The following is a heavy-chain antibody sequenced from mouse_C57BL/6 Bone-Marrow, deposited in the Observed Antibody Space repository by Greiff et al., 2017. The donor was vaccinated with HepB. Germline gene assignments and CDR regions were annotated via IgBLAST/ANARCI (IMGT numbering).Heavy chain of an antibody. CDR3: TGGGLRQEYAIDY. CDR2: LRLKSDNYAT. CDR1: GFTFSNYW. Sequence: DVKLEESGGGLVQPGGSMKLSCVASGFTFSNYWMNWVRQSPEKGLEWVAQLRLKSDNYATHYAESVKGRFTISRDDYKSSVYLQMNNLRAEDTGIYYCTGGGLRQEYAIDYWGQGTSVTVSS. D-gene: IGHD2-4*01. V-gene: IGHV6-3*01. J-gene: IGHJ4*01.